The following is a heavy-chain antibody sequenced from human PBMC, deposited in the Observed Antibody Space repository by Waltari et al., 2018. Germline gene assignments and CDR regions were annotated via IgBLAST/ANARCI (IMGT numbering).Heavy chain of an antibody. Sequence: QVHLVQSGAEVKKPGSSVKVSCKPSGDTFSSDTVNWVRQAPGQGLEWMGRITPDIKYTDYARVLQGRFTITADKSTSTVYMELTSLTSEDTAVYYCAGGDGGYFYYKLDVWGQGTTVTVSS. CDR3: AGGDGGYFYYKLDV. V-gene: IGHV1-69*02. J-gene: IGHJ6*02. D-gene: IGHD2-21*02. CDR2: ITPDIKYT. CDR1: GDTFSSDT.